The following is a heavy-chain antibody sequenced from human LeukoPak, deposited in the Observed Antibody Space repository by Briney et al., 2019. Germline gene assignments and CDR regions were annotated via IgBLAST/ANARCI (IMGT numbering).Heavy chain of an antibody. Sequence: ASVKVSCEASGYTFTGYYMHWVRQAPGQGLEWMGWINPNSGGTNYAQKFQGRVTMTRDTSISTAYMELSRLRSDDTAVYYCAREGEQLVLWFDPWGQGTLVTVSS. J-gene: IGHJ5*02. CDR1: GYTFTGYY. CDR3: AREGEQLVLWFDP. D-gene: IGHD6-6*01. CDR2: INPNSGGT. V-gene: IGHV1-2*02.